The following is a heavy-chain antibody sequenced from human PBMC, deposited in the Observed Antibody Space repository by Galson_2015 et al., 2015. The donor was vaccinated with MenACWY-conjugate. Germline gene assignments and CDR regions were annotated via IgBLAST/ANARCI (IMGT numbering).Heavy chain of an antibody. J-gene: IGHJ4*02. Sequence: SLRLSCAASGFTFSSYAMSWVRQAPGKGLEWVSAISGSGGSTYYADSVKGRFTISRDNSMNTLYLQMNSLRAEDTAVYYCAKDLGYYGSGSNWGQGTLVTVSS. CDR3: AKDLGYYGSGSN. D-gene: IGHD3-10*01. CDR2: ISGSGGST. CDR1: GFTFSSYA. V-gene: IGHV3-23*01.